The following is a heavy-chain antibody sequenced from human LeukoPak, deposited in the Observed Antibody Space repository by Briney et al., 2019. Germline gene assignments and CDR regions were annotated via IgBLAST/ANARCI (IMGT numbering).Heavy chain of an antibody. J-gene: IGHJ4*02. D-gene: IGHD3-22*01. CDR2: IYYSGST. CDR1: GGSISSSSYY. V-gene: IGHV4-39*01. CDR3: ARQSKGGSGYI. Sequence: SETLSLTCTVSGGSISSSSYYWGWIRQPPGKGLEWIGSIYYSGSTYYNPSLKSRVTISVDTSKNQFSLKLSSVTAADTAVCYCARQSKGGSGYIWGQGTLVTVSS.